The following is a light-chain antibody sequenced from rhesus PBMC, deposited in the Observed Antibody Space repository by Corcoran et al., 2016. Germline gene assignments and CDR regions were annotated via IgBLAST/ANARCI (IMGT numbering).Light chain of an antibody. Sequence: DIQMTQSPSSLSASVGDRVTITCRASQTISSYLAWYQQKPGKVPKLLIYAASTLQSGVPSRFSGIGSGTDFTLPISSLQPEDFATYYCQQHNSHPLTFGGGTKVELK. CDR1: QTISSY. V-gene: IGKV1-44*03. CDR3: QQHNSHPLT. J-gene: IGKJ4*01. CDR2: AAS.